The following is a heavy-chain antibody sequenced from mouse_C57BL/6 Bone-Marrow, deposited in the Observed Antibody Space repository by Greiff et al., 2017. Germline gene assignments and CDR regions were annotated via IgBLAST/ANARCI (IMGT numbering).Heavy chain of an antibody. CDR3: ATYGSSPSGCFDV. J-gene: IGHJ1*03. CDR1: GYSFTDYN. V-gene: IGHV1-39*01. CDR2: INPNYGTT. D-gene: IGHD1-1*01. Sequence: VQLQQSGPELVKPGASVKISCKASGYSFTDYNMNWVKQSNGQSLEWIGVINPNYGTTSYNQKFKGKATLTVDQSSSTAYMQLNSLTSEDSAVXYGATYGSSPSGCFDVWGTGTTVTVSS.